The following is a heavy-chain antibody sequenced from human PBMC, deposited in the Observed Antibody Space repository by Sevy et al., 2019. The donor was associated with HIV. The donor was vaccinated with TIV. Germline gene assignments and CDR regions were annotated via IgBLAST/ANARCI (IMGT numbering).Heavy chain of an antibody. D-gene: IGHD2-15*01. Sequence: GGSLRLSCAASGFTFGSYGMHWVRQAPGKGLEWLAFASYDVGNKYYTDSVKARFTISRDNSRNTLDLQMNSLRVEDTAVYYCARDLYTKVDHGYYFDSWGQGTLVTVSS. CDR3: ARDLYTKVDHGYYFDS. J-gene: IGHJ4*02. CDR2: ASYDVGNK. CDR1: GFTFGSYG. V-gene: IGHV3-30*03.